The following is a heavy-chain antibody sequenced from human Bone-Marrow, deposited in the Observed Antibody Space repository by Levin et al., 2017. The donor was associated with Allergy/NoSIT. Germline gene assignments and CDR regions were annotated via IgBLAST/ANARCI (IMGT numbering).Heavy chain of an antibody. D-gene: IGHD5-24*01. CDR2: ISAYNGNT. J-gene: IGHJ4*02. Sequence: GESLKISCKASGYTFTSYGISWVRQAPGQGLEWMGWISAYNGNTNYAQKLQGRVTMTTDTSTSTAYMELRSLRSDDTAVYYCARGRWLQFGEYYFDYWGQGTLVTVSS. V-gene: IGHV1-18*01. CDR3: ARGRWLQFGEYYFDY. CDR1: GYTFTSYG.